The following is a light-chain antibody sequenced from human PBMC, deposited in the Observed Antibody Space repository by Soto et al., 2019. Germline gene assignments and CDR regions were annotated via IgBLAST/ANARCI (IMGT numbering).Light chain of an antibody. V-gene: IGLV8-61*01. CDR2: STN. Sequence: QTVVTQEPSFSVSPGRTVTLTCGLSSGSVSTSYYPSWYQHTPGQAPRTLIYSTNTSSSGVPDRFSGSILGNKAALTITGAQADDESDYYCVLYMGSGVWVFGGGTKVTVL. J-gene: IGLJ3*02. CDR1: SGSVSTSYY. CDR3: VLYMGSGVWV.